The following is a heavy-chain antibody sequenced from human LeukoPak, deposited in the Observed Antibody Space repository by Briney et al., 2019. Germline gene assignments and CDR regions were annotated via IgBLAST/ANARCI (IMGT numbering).Heavy chain of an antibody. CDR3: ARDQVLWFGDQTWAFDI. J-gene: IGHJ3*02. V-gene: IGHV4-61*02. CDR1: GGSISSGSYY. CDR2: IYTSGST. D-gene: IGHD3-10*01. Sequence: SQTLSLTCTVSGGSISSGSYYWSWIRQPAGKGLEWIGRIYTSGSTNYNPSLKSRVTISVDTSKNQFSLKLSSVTAADTAVYYCARDQVLWFGDQTWAFDIWGQGTMVTVSS.